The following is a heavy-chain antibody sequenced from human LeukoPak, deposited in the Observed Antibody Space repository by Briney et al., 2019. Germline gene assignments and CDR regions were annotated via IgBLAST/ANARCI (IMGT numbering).Heavy chain of an antibody. J-gene: IGHJ4*02. D-gene: IGHD5-24*01. Sequence: SETLSLTCSVSGYSISSDYYWGWIRQPPGKGLEWIAVIDHSGSTHYGPSLKSRVAMSVDTSKNQFSLRLDSVTAADTAVYFCARDGPSRPFTIWGQGTLVTVSS. V-gene: IGHV4-38-2*02. CDR2: IDHSGST. CDR3: ARDGPSRPFTI. CDR1: GYSISSDYY.